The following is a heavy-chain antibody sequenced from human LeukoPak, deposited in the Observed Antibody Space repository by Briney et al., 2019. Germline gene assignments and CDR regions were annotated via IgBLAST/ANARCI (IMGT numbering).Heavy chain of an antibody. CDR2: IGSKAYGGTT. CDR1: EFTFGDYA. D-gene: IGHD2-8*02. CDR3: TRDFLLGRYYGMDV. J-gene: IGHJ6*02. Sequence: GGSLRLSCTASEFTFGDYAMSWVRQAPGKGLEWVGFIGSKAYGGTTEYAASVKGRFTISRDDSKSIAYLQMNSLKTEDTAVYYCTRDFLLGRYYGMDVWGQGTTVTVSS. V-gene: IGHV3-49*04.